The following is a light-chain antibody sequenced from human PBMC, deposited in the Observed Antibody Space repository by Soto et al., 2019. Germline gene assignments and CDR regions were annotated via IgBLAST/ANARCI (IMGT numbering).Light chain of an antibody. CDR2: STN. V-gene: IGLV8-61*01. J-gene: IGLJ3*02. CDR3: VLYMGSGTWV. CDR1: SGSVSTSYY. Sequence: QTVVTQEPSFSVSPGGTVTLTCGLSSGSVSTSYYPSWYQQTPGQAPRTLIYSTNTPSSGVPDRFSGSILGNKAALTITGAQADDESDYYCVLYMGSGTWVFGGGTKLTVL.